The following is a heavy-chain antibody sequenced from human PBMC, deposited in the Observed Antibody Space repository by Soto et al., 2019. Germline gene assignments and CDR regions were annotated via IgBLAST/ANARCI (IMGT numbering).Heavy chain of an antibody. Sequence: QVQLVESGGGVVQPGRSLRLSCAASGFTFSSYGMHWVRQAPGKGLEWVAVISYDGSNKYYADSVKGRFTISRDNSKNTQYQQMNRRGAEDTVVYYCARDDRSKSRSCYSGGFDYWGQGTLVTVSS. CDR1: GFTFSSYG. V-gene: IGHV3-33*01. CDR3: ARDDRSKSRSCYSGGFDY. D-gene: IGHD6-13*01. CDR2: ISYDGSNK. J-gene: IGHJ4*02.